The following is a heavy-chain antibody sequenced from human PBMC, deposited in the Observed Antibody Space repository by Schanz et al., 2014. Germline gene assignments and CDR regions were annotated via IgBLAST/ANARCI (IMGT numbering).Heavy chain of an antibody. CDR3: ARGGFGELSAFDI. V-gene: IGHV3-30*03. J-gene: IGHJ3*02. CDR2: ISYDGSKK. D-gene: IGHD3-10*01. Sequence: QVQLVESGGGVVQPGRSLRLSCAASGFMFRSYGMHWVRQAPGKGLEWVGVISYDGSKKSYADSVKGRFTISRDNSKNTLYLQMNSLRPEDTAVYYCARGGFGELSAFDIWGQGTMVTVSS. CDR1: GFMFRSYG.